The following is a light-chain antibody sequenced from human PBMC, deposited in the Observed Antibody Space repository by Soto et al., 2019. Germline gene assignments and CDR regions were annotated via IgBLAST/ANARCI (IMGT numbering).Light chain of an antibody. CDR1: KGVTTK. V-gene: IGKV3-15*01. CDR2: DVS. J-gene: IGKJ5*01. CDR3: QQYGNSYPYT. Sequence: VIAQAPATLSVSPGERSTPSCLAGKGVTTKFAWYQQKSCQSPRLLLYDVSTRATGVPARFSGSGSGTDFTLTISKLEHEDFAVYYCQQYGNSYPYTFGQGTRLEIK.